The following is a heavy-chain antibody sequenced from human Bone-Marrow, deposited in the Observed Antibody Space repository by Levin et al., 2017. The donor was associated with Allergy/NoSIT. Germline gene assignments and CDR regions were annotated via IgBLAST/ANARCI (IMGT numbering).Heavy chain of an antibody. CDR2: ISHTGDA. CDR1: GGSISSGGSY. CDR3: AKMTGGTSGWFVDL. Sequence: SQTLSLTCSVFGGSISSGGSYWSWIRLLPGKGLEWTGYISHTGDAYYNPSLRSRVAISLDTSQNRFSLRLKSVTAADTSLYYCAKMTGGTSGWFVDLWGQGTLVSVSS. D-gene: IGHD6-19*01. V-gene: IGHV4-31*03. J-gene: IGHJ5*02.